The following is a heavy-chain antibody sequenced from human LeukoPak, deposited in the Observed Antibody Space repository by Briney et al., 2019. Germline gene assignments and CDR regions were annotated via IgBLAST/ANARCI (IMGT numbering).Heavy chain of an antibody. CDR2: IKEDGSEK. D-gene: IGHD3-16*01. CDR1: GFTFSSYE. CDR3: ATMLFGGPFDF. J-gene: IGHJ4*02. V-gene: IGHV3-7*02. Sequence: PGGSLRLSCAASGFTFSSYEMNWVRQGPGKGLEWVANIKEDGSEKNYLDSVKGRFTISRDNAKDSVYLQMNSLRAEDTAVYYCATMLFGGPFDFWGQGTLATVSS.